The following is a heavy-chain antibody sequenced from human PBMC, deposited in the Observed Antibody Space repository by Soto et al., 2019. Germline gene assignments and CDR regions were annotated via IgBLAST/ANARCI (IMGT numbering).Heavy chain of an antibody. CDR1: GFTFRSYA. CDR3: ARDSYYYGSGSEYPFDY. V-gene: IGHV3-30*04. D-gene: IGHD3-10*01. J-gene: IGHJ4*02. Sequence: QVQLVESGGGVVQPGRSLRLSCVASGFTFRSYAMHWVRQAPGKGLEWVAIISYDEKNEYYADSVKGRFTISRDNCKNTLSLQMNSLRAEDTAGYYCARDSYYYGSGSEYPFDYWGQGTLVTVSS. CDR2: ISYDEKNE.